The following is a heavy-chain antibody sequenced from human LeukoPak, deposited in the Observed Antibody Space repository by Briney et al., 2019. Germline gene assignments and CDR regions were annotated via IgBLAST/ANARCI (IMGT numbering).Heavy chain of an antibody. V-gene: IGHV3-23*01. Sequence: GSLRLSFAASGFTFSSYAMSWVRQAPGKGLEWVSAICGSGGSTYCADSVKGRFTISRDNSKNTLYLQMNSLRAEDTAVYYCAKDGGGYPRGYYFDYWGQGTLVTVSS. CDR3: AKDGGGYPRGYYFDY. CDR2: ICGSGGST. J-gene: IGHJ4*02. D-gene: IGHD5-18*01. CDR1: GFTFSSYA.